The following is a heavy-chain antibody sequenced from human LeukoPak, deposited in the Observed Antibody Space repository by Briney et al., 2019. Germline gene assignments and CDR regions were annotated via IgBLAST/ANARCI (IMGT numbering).Heavy chain of an antibody. CDR1: GGSISSSSYY. J-gene: IGHJ5*02. CDR2: IYTSGST. Sequence: SETLSLTCTVSGGSISSSSYYWSWIRQPAGKGLEWIGRIYTSGSTNYNPSLKSRVTISVDTSKNQFSLKLSSVTAADTAVYYCARGALRYWFDPWGQGTLVTVSS. V-gene: IGHV4-61*02. CDR3: ARGALRYWFDP.